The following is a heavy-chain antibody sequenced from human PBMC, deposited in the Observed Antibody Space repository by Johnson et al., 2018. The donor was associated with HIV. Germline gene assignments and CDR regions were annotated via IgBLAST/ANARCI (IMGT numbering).Heavy chain of an antibody. Sequence: VQLVESGGGLVQPGGSLRLSCAASGFTFINAWMSWVRQAPGKGLEWVGRIYSKTDGGTTEYAAPVKGRFTISRDNSKNTLYLQMNSLRAEDTAMYYCARDRILTGYDAFDIWGQGTMVTVSS. CDR1: GFTFINAW. CDR3: ARDRILTGYDAFDI. V-gene: IGHV3-15*01. J-gene: IGHJ3*02. D-gene: IGHD3-9*01. CDR2: IYSKTDGGTT.